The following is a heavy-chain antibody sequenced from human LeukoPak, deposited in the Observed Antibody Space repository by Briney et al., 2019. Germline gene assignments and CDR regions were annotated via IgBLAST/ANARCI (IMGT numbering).Heavy chain of an antibody. Sequence: QPWGSLRLSCAASGFPFKSYTMTWVRQAPGKGLEWVSAISGSGGSTYYADSVKGRFTISRDNSKNTLYLQMNSLRAEDTAVYYCAKDRWYPDYWGQGTLVTVSS. D-gene: IGHD2-15*01. J-gene: IGHJ4*02. CDR1: GFPFKSYT. V-gene: IGHV3-23*01. CDR3: AKDRWYPDY. CDR2: ISGSGGST.